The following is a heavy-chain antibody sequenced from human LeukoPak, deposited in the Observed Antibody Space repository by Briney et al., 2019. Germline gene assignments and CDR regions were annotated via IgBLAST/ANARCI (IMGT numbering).Heavy chain of an antibody. J-gene: IGHJ4*02. D-gene: IGHD6-19*01. V-gene: IGHV3-23*01. CDR1: GFTFSSYA. CDR3: AKDHLTGYSSGCYDY. CDR2: ISGSGGST. Sequence: GGSLRLSCAVSGFTFSSYAMSWVRQAPGKGLEWVSAISGSGGSTYYADSVKGRFTISRDNSKNTLYLQMNSLRAEDTAVYYCAKDHLTGYSSGCYDYWGQGTLVTVSS.